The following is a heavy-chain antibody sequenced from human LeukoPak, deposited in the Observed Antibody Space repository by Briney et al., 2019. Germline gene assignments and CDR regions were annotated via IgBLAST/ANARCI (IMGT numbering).Heavy chain of an antibody. Sequence: GASVKVSCKASGYTFTGYHIHWVRQAPGQGLEWMGRINPYSGDTNFAQKFQGRVTMTTDTSITTAYMDLSSLTPDDTAVYFCARDQGSLTRSWYTGYWGQGTQVTVSS. CDR2: INPYSGDT. J-gene: IGHJ4*02. V-gene: IGHV1-2*06. CDR1: GYTFTGYH. CDR3: ARDQGSLTRSWYTGY. D-gene: IGHD6-13*01.